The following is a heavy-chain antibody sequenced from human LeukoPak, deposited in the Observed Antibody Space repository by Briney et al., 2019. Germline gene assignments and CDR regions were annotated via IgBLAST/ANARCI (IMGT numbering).Heavy chain of an antibody. V-gene: IGHV4-39*02. CDR3: ASRISGSYAGFHYYFDY. CDR1: GGSISSSSYY. CDR2: IYYSGST. Sequence: PSETLSLTCTVSGGSISSSSYYWGWIRQPPGKGLEWIGSIYYSGSTYYNPSLKSRVTISVDTSKNHFSLKLSSVTAADTAVYYCASRISGSYAGFHYYFDYWGQGTLVTVSS. J-gene: IGHJ4*02. D-gene: IGHD1-26*01.